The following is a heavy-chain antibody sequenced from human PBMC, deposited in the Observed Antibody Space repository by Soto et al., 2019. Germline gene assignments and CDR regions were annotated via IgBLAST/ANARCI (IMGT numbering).Heavy chain of an antibody. CDR3: ARGNDAFDI. CDR2: INAGNGNT. J-gene: IGHJ3*02. V-gene: IGHV1-3*01. Sequence: ASVKASCKGSGYTFTSYAMHWVRQAPGQRLEWMGWINAGNGNTKYLQKFQGRVTITRDTSASTAYMELSSLRSEDTAVYYCARGNDAFDIWGQGTMVTVSS. CDR1: GYTFTSYA.